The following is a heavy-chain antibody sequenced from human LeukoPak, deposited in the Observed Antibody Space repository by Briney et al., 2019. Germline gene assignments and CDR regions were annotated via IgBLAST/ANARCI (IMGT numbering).Heavy chain of an antibody. V-gene: IGHV4-59*08. CDR2: IYYSGFT. Sequence: SETLSLTCSVSGGSISRHYWSWIRQPPGKGLEWIGYIYYSGFTSYNPSLKSRVSISVDTSKNQFSLKLSSVTAADTAVYYCARPGVGSGRYGAFDIWGQGTMVTVSS. CDR3: ARPGVGSGRYGAFDI. D-gene: IGHD5-18*01. J-gene: IGHJ3*02. CDR1: GGSISRHY.